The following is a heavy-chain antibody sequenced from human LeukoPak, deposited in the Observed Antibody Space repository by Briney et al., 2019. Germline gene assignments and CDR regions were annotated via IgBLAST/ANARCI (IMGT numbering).Heavy chain of an antibody. J-gene: IGHJ4*02. CDR2: ISSSSSYI. D-gene: IGHD5-18*01. Sequence: EGSLRLSCAASGFTFSSYSMNWVRQAPGKGLEWVSSISSSSSYIYYADSVKGRFTISRDNAKNSLYLQMNSLRADDTAVYYCARESSPGYSYGYPLAYWGQGTLVTVSS. CDR3: ARESSPGYSYGYPLAY. V-gene: IGHV3-21*01. CDR1: GFTFSSYS.